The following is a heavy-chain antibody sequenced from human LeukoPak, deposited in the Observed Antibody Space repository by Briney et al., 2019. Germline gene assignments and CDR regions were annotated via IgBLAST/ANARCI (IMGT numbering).Heavy chain of an antibody. CDR3: ARGGRIGWFDP. Sequence: GGSLRLSCAASGFTFSSYWMSWVRQAPGKGLEWVANIKPDGSEKYYVDSVKGRFTISRDNAKNSLYLQMNSLRPEDTAVYYCARGGRIGWFDPWGEGPMVPVSS. CDR1: GFTFSSYW. V-gene: IGHV3-7*04. J-gene: IGHJ5*02. D-gene: IGHD2-15*01. CDR2: IKPDGSEK.